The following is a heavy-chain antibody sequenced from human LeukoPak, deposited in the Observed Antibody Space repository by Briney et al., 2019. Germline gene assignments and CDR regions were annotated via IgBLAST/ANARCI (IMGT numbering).Heavy chain of an antibody. D-gene: IGHD3-10*01. V-gene: IGHV3-49*04. CDR3: ARGEYYYGSGSSPEFDY. J-gene: IGHJ4*02. Sequence: PGGSLRLSSTASGFTFGDYAMSWVRQAPGKGLEWVGFIRSKAYGGTTEYAASVKGRFTISRDDSKSIAYLQMNSLRAEDTAVYYCARGEYYYGSGSSPEFDYWGQGTLVTVSS. CDR2: IRSKAYGGTT. CDR1: GFTFGDYA.